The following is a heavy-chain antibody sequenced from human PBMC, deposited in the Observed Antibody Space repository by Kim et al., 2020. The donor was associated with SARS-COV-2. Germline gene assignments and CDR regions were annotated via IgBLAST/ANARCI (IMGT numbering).Heavy chain of an antibody. CDR1: GGSFSGYY. J-gene: IGHJ4*02. CDR3: ARDATYYYDSSGPLYFDY. CDR2: INHSGST. V-gene: IGHV4-34*01. Sequence: SETLSLTCAVYGGSFSGYYWSWIRQPPGKGLEWIGEINHSGSTNYNPSLKSRVTISVDTSKNQFSLKLSSVTAADTAVYYCARDATYYYDSSGPLYFDYWGQGTLVTVSS. D-gene: IGHD3-22*01.